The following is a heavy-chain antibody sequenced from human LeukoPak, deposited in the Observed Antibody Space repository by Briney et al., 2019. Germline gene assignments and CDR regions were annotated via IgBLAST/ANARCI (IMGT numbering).Heavy chain of an antibody. J-gene: IGHJ1*01. V-gene: IGHV1-69*04. Sequence: ASVKVSCKASGGTFSSYAISWVRQAPGQGLEWMGRIIPILGIANYAQKFQGRVTITADKSTSTAYMELSSLRSEDTAVYYCGRGSGGAAAASEYFQHWGQGTLVTVSS. D-gene: IGHD6-13*01. CDR2: IIPILGIA. CDR1: GGTFSSYA. CDR3: GRGSGGAAAASEYFQH.